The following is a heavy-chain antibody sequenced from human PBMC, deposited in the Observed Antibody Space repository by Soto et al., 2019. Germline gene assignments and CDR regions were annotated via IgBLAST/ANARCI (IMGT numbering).Heavy chain of an antibody. CDR2: IYYSGST. J-gene: IGHJ3*02. CDR1: GGSISSGDYY. CDR3: ARVILMYYYGSVSYPAAFDI. D-gene: IGHD3-10*01. Sequence: PSETLSLTCTVSGGSISSGDYYWSWIRQPPGKGLEWIGYIYYSGSTYYNPSLKSRATISVDTSKNQFPLKLSSVTAADTAVYYCARVILMYYYGSVSYPAAFDIWGQGTMLT. V-gene: IGHV4-30-4*01.